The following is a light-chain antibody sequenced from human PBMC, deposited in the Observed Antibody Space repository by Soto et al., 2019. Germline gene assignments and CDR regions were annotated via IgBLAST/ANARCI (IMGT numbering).Light chain of an antibody. J-gene: IGLJ3*02. CDR1: SSNIGSNY. CDR2: RNN. CDR3: AAWDDSRYWV. Sequence: QLVLTQPPSASGTPGQRVTISCSGSSSNIGSNYVYWYQQLPGTAPKLLIYRNNQRPSGVPDRFSGSKSDTSASLAISGLRSEDEADYYCAAWDDSRYWVFGGGTKVTVL. V-gene: IGLV1-47*01.